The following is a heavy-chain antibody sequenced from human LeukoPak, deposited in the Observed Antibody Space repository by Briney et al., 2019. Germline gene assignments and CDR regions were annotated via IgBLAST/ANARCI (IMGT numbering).Heavy chain of an antibody. D-gene: IGHD5-12*01. CDR3: ARGVGGYAFDS. J-gene: IGHJ4*02. V-gene: IGHV3-66*02. CDR1: GFTVSNNY. Sequence: PGGSLRLSCAASGFTVSNNYMTWVRQAPGKGLEWVSIIFAGVGTYYADSVRGRFTISRDNSKNTVYLQVNSLRAEDTAIYYCARGVGGYAFDSWGQGTLVTVSS. CDR2: IFAGVGT.